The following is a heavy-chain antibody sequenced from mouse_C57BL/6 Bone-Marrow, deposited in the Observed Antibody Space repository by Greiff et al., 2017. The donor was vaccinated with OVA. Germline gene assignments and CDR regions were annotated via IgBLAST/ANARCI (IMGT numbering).Heavy chain of an antibody. Sequence: VQLQQSGAELVRPGASVKLSCTASGFNIKDDSMHWVKQRPEQGLEWIGWIDPENGDTEYASKFQGKATITADTSSNTAYLQLSSLTSEDPAVYYCTLIYYYGSSWYFDVWGTGTTVTVTS. CDR2: IDPENGDT. CDR3: TLIYYYGSSWYFDV. V-gene: IGHV14-4*01. D-gene: IGHD1-1*01. CDR1: GFNIKDDS. J-gene: IGHJ1*03.